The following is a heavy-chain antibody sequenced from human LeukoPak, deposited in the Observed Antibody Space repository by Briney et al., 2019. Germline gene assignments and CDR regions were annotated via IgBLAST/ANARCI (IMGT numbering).Heavy chain of an antibody. Sequence: GGSLRLSCAASGFTFDDYGMSWVRQAPGKGLEWVSGINWNGGSTGYADSVKGRFTISRDNAKNSLYLQMNSLRDEDTALYYCARDGLRYFDWLLYCFDYWGQGTLVTVSS. V-gene: IGHV3-20*04. J-gene: IGHJ4*02. CDR3: ARDGLRYFDWLLYCFDY. CDR1: GFTFDDYG. CDR2: INWNGGST. D-gene: IGHD3-9*01.